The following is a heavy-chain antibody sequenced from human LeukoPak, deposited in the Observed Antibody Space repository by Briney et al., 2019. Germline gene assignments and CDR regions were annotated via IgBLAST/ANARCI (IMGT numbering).Heavy chain of an antibody. CDR1: GFTFSNSA. CDR3: ARLLVRGVIHWFDP. V-gene: IGHV3-7*01. Sequence: GGSLRLSCAASGFTFSNSAMSWVRQAPGKGLEWVANIKQDGSEKYYVDSVKGRFTISRDNAKNSLYLQMNSLRAEDTAVYYCARLLVRGVIHWFDPWGQGTLVTVSS. J-gene: IGHJ5*02. D-gene: IGHD3-10*01. CDR2: IKQDGSEK.